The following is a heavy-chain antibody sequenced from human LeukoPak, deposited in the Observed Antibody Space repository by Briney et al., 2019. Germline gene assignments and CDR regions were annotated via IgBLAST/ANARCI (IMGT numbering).Heavy chain of an antibody. J-gene: IGHJ3*02. CDR2: IYPGDSGT. Sequence: GESLKISCKGSGYSFTSYWIGWVRQMPGKGLEWMGIIYPGDSGTRYSPSFQGQVTISADKSISTAYLQWSSLKASDTAMYYCARPPNPYYYDSSGYYRGAFDIWGQGTMVSVSS. CDR1: GYSFTSYW. D-gene: IGHD3-22*01. CDR3: ARPPNPYYYDSSGYYRGAFDI. V-gene: IGHV5-51*01.